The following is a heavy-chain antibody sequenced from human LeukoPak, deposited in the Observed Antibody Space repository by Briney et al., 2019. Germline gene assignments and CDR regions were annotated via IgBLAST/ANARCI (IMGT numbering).Heavy chain of an antibody. CDR1: IDSISSYY. V-gene: IGHV4-59*01. Sequence: SETLSLTCTVSIDSISSYYWSWIRHPPGKGLECVGYNYYNGSPNYNPSLKSRVTISVDTSQHHFSLRLSSVTAADPAVYYCARDALSSSPLNYFDYWGQGTLVTVSS. J-gene: IGHJ4*02. CDR2: NYYNGSP. CDR3: ARDALSSSPLNYFDY. D-gene: IGHD6-13*01.